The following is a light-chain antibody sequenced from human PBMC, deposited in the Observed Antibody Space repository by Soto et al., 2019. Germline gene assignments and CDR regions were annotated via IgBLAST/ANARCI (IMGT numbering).Light chain of an antibody. V-gene: IGKV1-39*01. CDR2: ASS. Sequence: DIQMTQSPSSLSASVGDRVTITCRASQSISNYLNWYQQKPGKAPNLLIYASSSLQTGVPSSFSGSGSGTDFNLTISSLQPEDFATYYCQQTYSTPHTFGQGTKLEIK. CDR3: QQTYSTPHT. CDR1: QSISNY. J-gene: IGKJ2*01.